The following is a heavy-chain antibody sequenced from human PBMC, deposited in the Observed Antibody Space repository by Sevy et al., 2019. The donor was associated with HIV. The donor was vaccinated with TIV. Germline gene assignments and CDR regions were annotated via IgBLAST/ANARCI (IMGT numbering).Heavy chain of an antibody. D-gene: IGHD6-13*01. CDR2: IYYSGST. CDR3: ARVGNIAAAGPGGMDV. CDR1: GGSISSYY. Sequence: ETLSLTCTVSGGSISSYYWSWIRQPPGKGLEWIGYIYYSGSTNYNPSLKSRVTISVDTSKNQFSLKLSSVTAADTAVYYCARVGNIAAAGPGGMDVWGQGTTVTVSS. V-gene: IGHV4-59*01. J-gene: IGHJ6*02.